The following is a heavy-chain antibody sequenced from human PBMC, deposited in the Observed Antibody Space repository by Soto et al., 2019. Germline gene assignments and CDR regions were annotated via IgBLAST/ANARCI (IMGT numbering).Heavy chain of an antibody. CDR1: GGSISSYY. J-gene: IGHJ6*02. V-gene: IGHV4-4*07. CDR2: IYTSGST. D-gene: IGHD6-13*01. Sequence: PSETLSLTCTVSGGSISSYYWSWIRQPAGKGLEWIGRIYTSGSTNYNPSLKSRVTMSVDTSKNQFSLKLSSVTAADTAVYYCARDGAAAGHHYGMDVWGQGTTVTVSS. CDR3: ARDGAAAGHHYGMDV.